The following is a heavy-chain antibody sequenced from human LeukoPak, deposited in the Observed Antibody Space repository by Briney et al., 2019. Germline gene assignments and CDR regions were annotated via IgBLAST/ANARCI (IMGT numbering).Heavy chain of an antibody. CDR2: ISSGSEII. J-gene: IGHJ4*02. CDR1: GFTFSTYN. D-gene: IGHD3-16*01. CDR3: ARAVITFGAAVAKGFDC. V-gene: IGHV3-48*02. Sequence: GGSLRLSCVASGFTFSTYNMNWVRQAPGKGLEWVSFISSGSEIIYYADSVKGRFTVSRDNDKKSLYLQMSSLRDVDTAVYYCARAVITFGAAVAKGFDCWGQGTLVTVSS.